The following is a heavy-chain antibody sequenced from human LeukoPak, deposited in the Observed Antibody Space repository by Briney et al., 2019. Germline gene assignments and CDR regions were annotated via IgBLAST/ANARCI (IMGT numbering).Heavy chain of an antibody. CDR2: IYHSGST. J-gene: IGHJ6*03. CDR3: AREEVKEQLVPPSQLYYYYYMDV. D-gene: IGHD6-6*01. CDR1: GGSISSGGYY. V-gene: IGHV4-30-2*01. Sequence: SETLSLTFTVSGGSISSGGYYWSWIRQPPGKGLEWIGYIYHSGSTYYNPYLKSRVTISVDRSKNQFSLKLSSVTAADTAVYYCAREEVKEQLVPPSQLYYYYYMDVWGKGTTVTVSS.